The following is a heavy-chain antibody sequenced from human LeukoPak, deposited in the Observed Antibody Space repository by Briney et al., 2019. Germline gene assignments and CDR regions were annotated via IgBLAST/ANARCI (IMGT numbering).Heavy chain of an antibody. CDR2: ISWNRGSI. V-gene: IGHV3-9*01. CDR1: GFTFDDYG. Sequence: GRSLRLSCAASGFTFDDYGMHWVRQAPGKGLEWVRQAPGKDLEWVSGISWNRGSIGYADSVKGRFTISRDTAKNSLYLQMNSLRPEDTALYYCAKGGAAADNYWYFDLWGRGTLVTVSS. D-gene: IGHD6-13*01. J-gene: IGHJ2*01. CDR3: AKGGAAADNYWYFDL.